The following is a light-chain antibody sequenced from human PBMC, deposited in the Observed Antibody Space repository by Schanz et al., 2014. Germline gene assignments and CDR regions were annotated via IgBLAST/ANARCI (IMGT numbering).Light chain of an antibody. CDR2: SNN. CDR3: AAWDDSLL. V-gene: IGLV1-44*01. Sequence: QSVLTQPPSASGTPGQRVTISCSGSSSNIGSNTVNWYQQLPGTAPKLLIYSNNQRPSGVPDRFSGSKSDTSASLAISGLRSEDEADYYCAAWDDSLLFGGGTKLTVL. CDR1: SSNIGSNT. J-gene: IGLJ3*02.